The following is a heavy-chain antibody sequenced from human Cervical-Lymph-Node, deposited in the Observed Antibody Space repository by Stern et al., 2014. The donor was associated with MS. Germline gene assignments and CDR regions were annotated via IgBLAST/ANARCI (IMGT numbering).Heavy chain of an antibody. Sequence: QLQLQESGPGLVKPSGTLSLTCAVSGGSISSSNWRSWVRPPPGEGLEGTGEIYHSGGTYYNHSFKSRLTISVEKAQNQFSLKMSSVTAADTAVYYCAIGFGGYYYGMDVWGQGTTVTVSS. CDR2: IYHSGGT. D-gene: IGHD3-10*01. J-gene: IGHJ6*02. CDR3: AIGFGGYYYGMDV. V-gene: IGHV4-4*02. CDR1: GGSISSSNW.